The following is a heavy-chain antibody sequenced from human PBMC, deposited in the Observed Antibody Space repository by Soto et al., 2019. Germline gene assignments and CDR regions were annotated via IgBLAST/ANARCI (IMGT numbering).Heavy chain of an antibody. Sequence: QPGGSLRLSCAASGFTFSSYAMSWVRQAPGKGLEWVSAISGSGGSTYYADSVKGRFTISRDNSKNTLYLQMNSLRAEDTAVYYCANVSPYVFGVVITHDYWGQGTLVTVSS. CDR3: ANVSPYVFGVVITHDY. D-gene: IGHD3-3*01. CDR1: GFTFSSYA. V-gene: IGHV3-23*01. J-gene: IGHJ4*02. CDR2: ISGSGGST.